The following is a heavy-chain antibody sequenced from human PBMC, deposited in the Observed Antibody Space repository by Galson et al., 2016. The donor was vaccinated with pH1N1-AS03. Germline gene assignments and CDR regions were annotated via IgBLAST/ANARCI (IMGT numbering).Heavy chain of an antibody. V-gene: IGHV3-7*03. CDR1: GFTFTNYL. CDR3: ARRPRDDGSGYYTDYDYFDL. D-gene: IGHD3-22*01. CDR2: IKHGGGEK. J-gene: IGHJ4*02. Sequence: SLRLSCAASGFTFTNYLMTWVRQAPGKGLEWVANIKHGGGEKYYVDSVKGRFTISRDNAKNSLYLQMNSLRLEDTAVYFCARRPRDDGSGYYTDYDYFDLWGQGTLVTASS.